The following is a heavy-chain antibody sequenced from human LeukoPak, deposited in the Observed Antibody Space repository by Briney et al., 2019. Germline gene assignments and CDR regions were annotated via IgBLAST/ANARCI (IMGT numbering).Heavy chain of an antibody. CDR2: ISGSGGST. J-gene: IGHJ6*02. V-gene: IGHV3-23*01. D-gene: IGHD3-10*01. Sequence: GGSLRLSCAASGFTFSSYAMSWVRQAPGEGLEWVSAISGSGGSTYYADSVKGRFTISRDNSKNTLYLQMNSLRAEDTAVYYCAKGGGSGSYYLYGMDVWGQGTTVTVSS. CDR3: AKGGGSGSYYLYGMDV. CDR1: GFTFSSYA.